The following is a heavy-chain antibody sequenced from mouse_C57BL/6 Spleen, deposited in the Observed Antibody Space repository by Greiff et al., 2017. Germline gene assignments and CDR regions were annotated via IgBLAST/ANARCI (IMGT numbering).Heavy chain of an antibody. CDR3: ARRGGIVARAMDY. V-gene: IGHV3-6*01. J-gene: IGHJ4*01. D-gene: IGHD1-1*01. Sequence: EVQVVESGPGLVKPSQSLSLTCSVTGYSITSGYYWNWIRQFPGNKLEWMGYISYDGSNNYNPSLKNRISITRDTSKNQFFLKLNSVTTEDTATYYCARRGGIVARAMDYWGQGTSVTVSS. CDR2: ISYDGSN. CDR1: GYSITSGYY.